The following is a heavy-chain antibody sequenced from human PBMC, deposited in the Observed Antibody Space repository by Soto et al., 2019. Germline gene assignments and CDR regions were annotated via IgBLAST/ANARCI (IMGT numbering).Heavy chain of an antibody. Sequence: ASVKVSCKASGYTFTGYYMHWVRQAPGQGLECMGWISPNSGGTNYAQKFQGRVTMTRDTSISTAYMELSRLRSDDTAVYYCARGDRLLLNYYYGMDVWGQGTTVTVSS. CDR2: ISPNSGGT. D-gene: IGHD2-21*02. V-gene: IGHV1-2*02. CDR3: ARGDRLLLNYYYGMDV. J-gene: IGHJ6*02. CDR1: GYTFTGYY.